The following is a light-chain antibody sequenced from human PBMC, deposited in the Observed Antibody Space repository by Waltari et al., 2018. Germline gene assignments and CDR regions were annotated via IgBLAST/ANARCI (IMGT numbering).Light chain of an antibody. CDR1: DLEKNS. V-gene: IGLV3-1*01. CDR2: EDV. Sequence: SYDLLQSPSVSVSPGQTATITCSGDDLEKNSVCWYQQKPGQSPVLVIYEDVRRPSESPQRFSGSNSGNTATLTISGTQPMDEADYYCQAWDSGVAGVFGTGTKVTVL. J-gene: IGLJ1*01. CDR3: QAWDSGVAGV.